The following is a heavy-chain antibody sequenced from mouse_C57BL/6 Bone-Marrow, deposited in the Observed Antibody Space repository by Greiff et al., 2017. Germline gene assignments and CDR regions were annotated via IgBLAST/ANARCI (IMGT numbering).Heavy chain of an antibody. D-gene: IGHD6-5*01. V-gene: IGHV3-6*01. J-gene: IGHJ2*01. CDR2: ISYDGSN. Sequence: VQLKESGPGLVKPSQSLSLTCSVTGYSITSGYYWNWIRQFPGNKLEWMGYISYDGSNNYNPSLKNRISITRDTSKHQFFLKLNSVTTEDTATYYCARGLCPYYFDYWGQGTTLTVSS. CDR3: ARGLCPYYFDY. CDR1: GYSITSGYY.